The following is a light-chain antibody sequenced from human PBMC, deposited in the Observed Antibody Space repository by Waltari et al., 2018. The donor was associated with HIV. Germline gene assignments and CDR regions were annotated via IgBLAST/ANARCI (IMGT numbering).Light chain of an antibody. CDR2: EAT. Sequence: QSALTQPPSASGSPGQSVTISCTGTSSDVGGYNFVSWYQQHPGKAPTLLIFEATKRPSGVPDRCSGSKSGNSASLTVSGLQAEDEADYYCSSYAGSSTWMFGGGTKLTVL. J-gene: IGLJ3*02. CDR3: SSYAGSSTWM. CDR1: SSDVGGYNF. V-gene: IGLV2-8*01.